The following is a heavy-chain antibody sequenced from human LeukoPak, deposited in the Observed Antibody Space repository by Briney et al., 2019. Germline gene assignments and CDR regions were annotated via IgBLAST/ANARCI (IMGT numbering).Heavy chain of an antibody. CDR1: GGTFSSYA. D-gene: IGHD3-22*01. CDR2: IIPIFGTA. J-gene: IGHJ4*02. V-gene: IGHV1-69*06. Sequence: SVKVSCKASGGTFSSYAISWVRQAPGQGLEWMGGIIPIFGTANYARKFQGRVTITADKSTSTAYMELSSLRSEDTAVYYCAREITYYYDSSGRSGTFYFDYWGQGTLVTVSS. CDR3: AREITYYYDSSGRSGTFYFDY.